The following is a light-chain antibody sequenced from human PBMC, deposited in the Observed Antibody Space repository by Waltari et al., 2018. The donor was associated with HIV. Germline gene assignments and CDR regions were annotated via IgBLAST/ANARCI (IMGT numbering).Light chain of an antibody. CDR2: VNR. V-gene: IGLV1-40*01. Sequence: QSVLTQPPSVSGAPGQRVTISCPGRSSNIETNHAVHWYQQLPGTAPKLLIYVNRNLPAGVPDRFSRSKSGPSASLAITGLQAEDEADYYCQSYDSSLSGYVFGTGTKVTVL. CDR3: QSYDSSLSGYV. J-gene: IGLJ1*01. CDR1: SSNIETNHA.